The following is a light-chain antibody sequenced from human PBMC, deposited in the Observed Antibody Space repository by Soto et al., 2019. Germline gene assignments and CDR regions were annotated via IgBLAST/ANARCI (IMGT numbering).Light chain of an antibody. J-gene: IGLJ3*02. Sequence: QSVLTQPPSASGTPGQRVTISCSGSSSNIGSNYVYWYQQLPGTAPKLLIYRNNQRPSGVPDRFSVSKSGTSASLAISGLRSEDEAEYYFSAWDDSLSGWVFGGGTKLTVL. CDR1: SSNIGSNY. V-gene: IGLV1-47*01. CDR3: SAWDDSLSGWV. CDR2: RNN.